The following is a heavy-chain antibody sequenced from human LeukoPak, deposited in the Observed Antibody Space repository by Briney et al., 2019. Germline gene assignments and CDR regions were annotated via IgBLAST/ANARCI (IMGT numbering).Heavy chain of an antibody. CDR3: ARSGYSSSHNWFDP. D-gene: IGHD6-13*01. CDR1: GGSISSYY. J-gene: IGHJ5*02. V-gene: IGHV4-59*08. CDR2: IYYSGST. Sequence: SETLSITCTVSGGSISSYYWSWIRQPPGKGLEWIGYIYYSGSTNYNPSLKSRVTISVDTSKNQFSLKLSSVTAADTAVYYCARSGYSSSHNWFDPWGQGTLVTVSS.